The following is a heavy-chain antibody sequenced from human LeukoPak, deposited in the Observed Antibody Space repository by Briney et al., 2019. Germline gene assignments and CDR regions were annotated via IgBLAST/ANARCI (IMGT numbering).Heavy chain of an antibody. Sequence: GASVKVSCKASGYTFTGYYMHWVRQAPGRGLEWMGWINPNSGGTNYAQKFQGRVTMTRDTSISTAYMELSRLRSDDTAVYYCAIRDYGDYWYYFDYWGQGTLVTVSS. CDR2: INPNSGGT. D-gene: IGHD4-17*01. J-gene: IGHJ4*02. V-gene: IGHV1-2*02. CDR3: AIRDYGDYWYYFDY. CDR1: GYTFTGYY.